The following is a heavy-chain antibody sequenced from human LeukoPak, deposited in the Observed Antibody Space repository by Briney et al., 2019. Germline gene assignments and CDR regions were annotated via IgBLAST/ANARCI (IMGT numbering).Heavy chain of an antibody. Sequence: PSETLSLTCTVSGGSISSSSYYWGWIRLPPGKGLEWIGTIYYSGTTYYNPSLKSRVTTSVDTSKTQFSLKVSSVTAADTAVYYCARGPLAARPGGVYWGQGTLVTVSS. CDR2: IYYSGTT. V-gene: IGHV4-39*01. J-gene: IGHJ4*02. D-gene: IGHD6-6*01. CDR1: GGSISSSSYY. CDR3: ARGPLAARPGGVY.